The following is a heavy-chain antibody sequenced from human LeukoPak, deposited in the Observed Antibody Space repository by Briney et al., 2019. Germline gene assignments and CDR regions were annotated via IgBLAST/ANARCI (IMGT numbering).Heavy chain of an antibody. J-gene: IGHJ6*02. CDR3: ARGESGYYYYYGMDV. D-gene: IGHD3-3*01. CDR1: GGSFSGYY. Sequence: SETLSLTCAVYGGSFSGYYWSWILQPPGKGLEWIGEINHSGSTNYNPSLKSRVTISVDTSKNQFSLKLSSVTAADTAVYYCARGESGYYYYYGMDVWGQGTTVTVSS. CDR2: INHSGST. V-gene: IGHV4-34*01.